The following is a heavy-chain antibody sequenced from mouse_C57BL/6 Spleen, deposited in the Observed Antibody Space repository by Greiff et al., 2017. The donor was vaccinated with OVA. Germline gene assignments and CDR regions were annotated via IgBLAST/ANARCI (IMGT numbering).Heavy chain of an antibody. CDR2: IDPANGNT. Sequence: VQLQQSVAELVRPGASVKLSCTASGFNIKNTYMHWVKQRPEQGLEWIGRIDPANGNTKYAPKFQGKATITADTASKTAYLQISSLTSEDTAIYYCARDYGRRDYLYFDVWGTGTTVTVSS. J-gene: IGHJ1*03. V-gene: IGHV14-3*01. D-gene: IGHD1-1*01. CDR1: GFNIKNTY. CDR3: ARDYGRRDYLYFDV.